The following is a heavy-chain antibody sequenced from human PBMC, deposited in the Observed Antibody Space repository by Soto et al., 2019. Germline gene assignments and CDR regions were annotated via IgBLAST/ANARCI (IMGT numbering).Heavy chain of an antibody. V-gene: IGHV3-23*01. J-gene: IGHJ4*02. CDR1: GFTFSSYA. CDR2: ISGSGGST. D-gene: IGHD6-19*01. Sequence: EVQLLESGGGLVQPGGSLRLSCAASGFTFSSYAMSWVRQAPGKGLEWVSAISGSGGSTYYADSVKGRFTISRDNSKNTLYLQMKSLRGEDTAVYYCGKRLGGSGGWYRLAGYFDYWGQGTLVTVSS. CDR3: GKRLGGSGGWYRLAGYFDY.